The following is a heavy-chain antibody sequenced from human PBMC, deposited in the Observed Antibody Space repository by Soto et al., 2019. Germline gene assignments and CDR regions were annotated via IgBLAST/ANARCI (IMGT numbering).Heavy chain of an antibody. CDR2: IKQAGSEK. CDR3: ARDVPAGYCSSGSCHEADYFYGMDV. J-gene: IGHJ6*02. V-gene: IGHV3-7*01. Sequence: GGSLRLSCAASGFTFNNYWMSWVRQAPGKGLEWVASIKQAGSEKYYVDSVKGRFTISRDNANNPLYLQMNSLRAEDTAVYYCARDVPAGYCSSGSCHEADYFYGMDVWGQGTTVTVSS. D-gene: IGHD2-15*01. CDR1: GFTFNNYW.